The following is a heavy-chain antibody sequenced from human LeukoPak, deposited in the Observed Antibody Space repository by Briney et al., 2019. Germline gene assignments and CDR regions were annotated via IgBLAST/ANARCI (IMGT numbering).Heavy chain of an antibody. CDR1: GFTFSSYG. V-gene: IGHV3-30*03. D-gene: IGHD3-3*01. CDR3: ARDSSITTAPPTDYGMDV. J-gene: IGHJ6*02. CDR2: ISYDGSNK. Sequence: QPGRSLRLSCAASGFTFSSYGMHWVRQAPGKGLEWVAVISYDGSNKYYADSVKGRFTISRDNSKNTLYLQMNSLRAEDTAVYYCARDSSITTAPPTDYGMDVWGQGTTVTVSS.